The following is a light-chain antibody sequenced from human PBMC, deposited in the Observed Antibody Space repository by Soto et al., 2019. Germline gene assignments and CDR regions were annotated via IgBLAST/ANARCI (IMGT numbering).Light chain of an antibody. Sequence: QSALTQPASVSGSPGQSITISCTGTSSDVGGYNYVSWYQQYPGKAPKLMIYDVTNRPSGVPDRFSASKSGDTASLTISGLQAEDEADYYCCSYTGSYAVFGGGTKVTVL. CDR3: CSYTGSYAV. CDR2: DVT. V-gene: IGLV2-14*03. CDR1: SSDVGGYNY. J-gene: IGLJ3*02.